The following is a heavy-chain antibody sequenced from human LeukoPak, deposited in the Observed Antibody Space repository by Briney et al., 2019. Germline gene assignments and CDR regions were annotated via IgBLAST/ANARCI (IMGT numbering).Heavy chain of an antibody. D-gene: IGHD7-27*01. J-gene: IGHJ4*02. CDR1: GFRFDDYA. V-gene: IGHV3-9*01. CDR2: ITWNSGSI. CDR3: ARGKTGDS. Sequence: GGSLRLSCEVSGFRFDDYAMHWVRQAPGKGLEWVSGITWNSGSIGYADSVKGRFTISRDNAKNSLFLQMDSLRAEDTAVYYCARGKTGDSWGQGTLVTVSS.